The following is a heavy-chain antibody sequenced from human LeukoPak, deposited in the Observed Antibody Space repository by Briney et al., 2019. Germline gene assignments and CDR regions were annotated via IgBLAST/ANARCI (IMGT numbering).Heavy chain of an antibody. J-gene: IGHJ4*02. V-gene: IGHV3-48*04. Sequence: GGSLRLSCAASGFTFNTYSMNWVRQAPGKGPEWVSYISSSSSTTYYADSVKGRFTISRDNAKNSLYLQMNSLRAEDTAVYYCARDGITPPGIFNFDYWGQGTLVTVSS. CDR1: GFTFNTYS. D-gene: IGHD2-21*01. CDR3: ARDGITPPGIFNFDY. CDR2: ISSSSSTT.